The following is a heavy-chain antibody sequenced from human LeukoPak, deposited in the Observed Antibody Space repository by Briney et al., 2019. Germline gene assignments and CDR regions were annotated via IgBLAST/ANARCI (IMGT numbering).Heavy chain of an antibody. CDR3: ARDRNYYGSGSFDY. D-gene: IGHD3-10*01. J-gene: IGHJ4*02. CDR2: SYYTGST. Sequence: PSETLSLTCTASGVSMSSYYWSWIRQPPGKGLAWVGYSYYTGSTNYNPSLKSRVTISVDTSKNQFSLNLSSVTAADTAVYYCARDRNYYGSGSFDYWGQGTLVTVSS. V-gene: IGHV4-59*01. CDR1: GVSMSSYY.